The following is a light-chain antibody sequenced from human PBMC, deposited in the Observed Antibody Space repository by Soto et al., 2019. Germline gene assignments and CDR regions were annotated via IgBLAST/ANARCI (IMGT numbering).Light chain of an antibody. J-gene: IGKJ4*01. V-gene: IGKV3-20*01. Sequence: EIVLTQSTGTLSLSPGERATLSCRASQSVSRSFLAWYQQKTGQAPRLLIYGASSRATGIPDRFSGSGSGTDFTLTISRLEPEDVAVYYCQQYGSSPLTFGGGTKVEIK. CDR1: QSVSRSF. CDR3: QQYGSSPLT. CDR2: GAS.